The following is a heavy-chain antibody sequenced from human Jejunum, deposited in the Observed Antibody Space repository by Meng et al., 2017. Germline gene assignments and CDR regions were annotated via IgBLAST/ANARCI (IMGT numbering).Heavy chain of an antibody. CDR3: ARDPTSVVPVAIRNWFDP. Sequence: PLHESGTVPVKPSAPLSLPCTVSGGSISSSSYYWGLIRQPPGKGLEWIGSIYYSGSTYYNPSLKSRVSISVDTSKNQFSLKLSSVTAADTALYYCARDPTSVVPVAIRNWFDPWGQGTLVTVSS. V-gene: IGHV4-39*07. CDR1: GGSISSSSYY. D-gene: IGHD2-2*01. J-gene: IGHJ5*02. CDR2: IYYSGST.